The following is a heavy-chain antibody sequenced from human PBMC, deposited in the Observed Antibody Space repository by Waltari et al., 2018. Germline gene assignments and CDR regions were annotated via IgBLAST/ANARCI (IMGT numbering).Heavy chain of an antibody. J-gene: IGHJ3*02. CDR2: ISDSGSAT. Sequence: EVQLLESGGGLEQPGGSLRLSCAASGFTFSRYAMSWVRQAPGKGREWVSVISDSGSATYYADSVKGRFSISRDDSKNTLFLEMNRLRADDTAVYYCAKGFYYYGSGTLPDAFDIWGQGTLVTVSS. CDR3: AKGFYYYGSGTLPDAFDI. V-gene: IGHV3-23*01. D-gene: IGHD3-10*01. CDR1: GFTFSRYA.